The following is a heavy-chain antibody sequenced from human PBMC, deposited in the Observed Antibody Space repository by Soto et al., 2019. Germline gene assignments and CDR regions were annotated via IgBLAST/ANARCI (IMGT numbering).Heavy chain of an antibody. V-gene: IGHV3-48*01. D-gene: IGHD5-12*01. J-gene: IGHJ5*02. Sequence: EVQLVESGGGLVQPGGSLRLSCAASGFTFSSYSMNWVRQAPGKGLEWVSCISSSSSTIYYADSVKGRFTISRDNAKNSLYLQMNSLRAEDTAVYYCAAEATILNWFDPWGQGTLVTVSS. CDR2: ISSSSSTI. CDR3: AAEATILNWFDP. CDR1: GFTFSSYS.